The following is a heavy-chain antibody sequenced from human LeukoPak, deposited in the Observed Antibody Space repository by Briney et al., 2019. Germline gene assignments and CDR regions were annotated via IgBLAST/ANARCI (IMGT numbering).Heavy chain of an antibody. Sequence: KASETLSLTCTVSGGFISSYYWSWIRQPPGKGLEWIGYIYYSGSTNYNPSLKSRVTISVDTSKNQFSLKLSSVTAADTAVYYCATRTLTYWYFDLWGRGTLVTVSS. J-gene: IGHJ2*01. V-gene: IGHV4-59*01. CDR2: IYYSGST. CDR3: ATRTLTYWYFDL. CDR1: GGFISSYY. D-gene: IGHD1-14*01.